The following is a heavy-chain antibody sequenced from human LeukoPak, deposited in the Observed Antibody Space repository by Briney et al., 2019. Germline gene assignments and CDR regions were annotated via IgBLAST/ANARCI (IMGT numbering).Heavy chain of an antibody. J-gene: IGHJ4*02. D-gene: IGHD4-17*01. CDR1: GGSISSYY. V-gene: IGHV4-4*07. CDR3: ARDTNDYGDLYYFDY. CDR2: IYTSGST. Sequence: SETLSLTCTVSGGSISSYYLSWIRQPPGKGLEWVWRIYTSGSTNYNPSLKSRVTMSVDTSKNQFSLKLSSVTAADTAVYYCARDTNDYGDLYYFDYWGQGTLVTVSS.